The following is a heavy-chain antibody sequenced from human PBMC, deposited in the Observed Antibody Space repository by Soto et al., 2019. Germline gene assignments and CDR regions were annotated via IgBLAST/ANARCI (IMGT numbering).Heavy chain of an antibody. CDR2: VLNSGDT. CDR3: ARLLYYDTNAYYFPSKLDV. J-gene: IGHJ6*02. D-gene: IGHD3-22*01. V-gene: IGHV4-39*01. CDR1: GGSISSSSYY. Sequence: SETLSLTCTVSGGSISSSSYYWGWIRQPPGKGLEWIGSVLNSGDTYYNPSLKSRVAISIDRSRDQFTLKLSSVTAADTAVYNCARLLYYDTNAYYFPSKLDVWGQGTTVTVS.